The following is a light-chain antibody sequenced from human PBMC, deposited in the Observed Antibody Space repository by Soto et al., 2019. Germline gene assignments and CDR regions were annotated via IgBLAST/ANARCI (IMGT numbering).Light chain of an antibody. CDR1: QSVSSN. J-gene: IGKJ5*01. Sequence: EIVMTQSPATLSVSPGERATLSCRASQSVSSNLAWYQQKPGQAPRLLIYGASTRATGIPARFSGSGSGTEFTLTLSSLQSEYFAVYYCQQYNNWPITFGQGTRLEIK. CDR2: GAS. V-gene: IGKV3-15*01. CDR3: QQYNNWPIT.